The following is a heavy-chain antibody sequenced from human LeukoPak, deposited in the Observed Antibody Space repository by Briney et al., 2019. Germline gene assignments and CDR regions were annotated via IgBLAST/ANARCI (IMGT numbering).Heavy chain of an antibody. D-gene: IGHD3-10*01. J-gene: IGHJ5*02. CDR2: MYYSGST. V-gene: IGHV4-59*08. CDR3: ARIPPSYIQLSDP. Sequence: PSETLSLTCTVPGGSISSYYWSWIRQPPGKGLEWIGYMYYSGSTNYNPSLKSRVTISVDTSKNQFSLKLSSVTAADTAVYYCARIPPSYIQLSDPWGQGTLVTVS. CDR1: GGSISSYY.